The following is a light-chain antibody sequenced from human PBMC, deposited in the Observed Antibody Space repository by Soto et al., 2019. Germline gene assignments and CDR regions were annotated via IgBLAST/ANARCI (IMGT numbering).Light chain of an antibody. J-gene: IGKJ1*01. CDR3: QQYGSSPRT. V-gene: IGKV3-20*01. CDR2: GAS. CDR1: QSVGSIY. Sequence: IVLTQSPGTLSLSPGERATLSCRASQSVGSIYLAWYQQKPGQAPRLIIHGASNRASGIPDRFSGSGSGTDFTLTISRLEPEDFAVYYCQQYGSSPRTFGQGTKVDIK.